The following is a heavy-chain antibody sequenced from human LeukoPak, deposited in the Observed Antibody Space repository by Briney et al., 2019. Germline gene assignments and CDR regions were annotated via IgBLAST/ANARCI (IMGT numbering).Heavy chain of an antibody. Sequence: SVKVSCKASGGTVTSYAISWGREAAGQGLEGRGRIIPIVGIANDAQRFQGRVTIIADKSTSTAYMELSSLRSEDTAVYYCARALTIDGGNDLIDYWGQGTLVTVSS. V-gene: IGHV1-69*04. CDR3: ARALTIDGGNDLIDY. CDR2: IIPIVGIA. J-gene: IGHJ4*02. CDR1: GGTVTSYA. D-gene: IGHD4-23*01.